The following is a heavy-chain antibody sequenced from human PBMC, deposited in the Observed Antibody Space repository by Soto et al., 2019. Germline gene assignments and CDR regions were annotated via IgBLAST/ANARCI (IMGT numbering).Heavy chain of an antibody. D-gene: IGHD5-18*01. CDR1: GYSFTSYW. CDR3: ARFGPAGGTATDKRHAGYGMDV. J-gene: IGHJ6*02. CDR2: IDPSDSYT. V-gene: IGHV5-10-1*01. Sequence: AESLNISCKGSGYSFTSYWISWVRQMPGKGLEWMGRIDPSDSYTNYSPSFQGHVTISADKSISTAYLQWSSLKASDTAMYYCARFGPAGGTATDKRHAGYGMDVWGQGTTVTVAS.